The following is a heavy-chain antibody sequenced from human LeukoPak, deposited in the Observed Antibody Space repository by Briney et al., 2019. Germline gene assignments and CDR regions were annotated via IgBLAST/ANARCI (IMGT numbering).Heavy chain of an antibody. CDR1: GGSIRSGGYY. V-gene: IGHV4-31*03. J-gene: IGHJ4*02. CDR2: IYDSGGT. Sequence: SETLSLTCTVSGGSIRSGGYYWSWIRLHPGKGLEWIGHIYDSGGTYYNPSLKSRVTISGDTSKNQFSLKLSSVTAADTAVYYCARERAGSGSDYWGQGIPVTVSS. CDR3: ARERAGSGSDY. D-gene: IGHD3-10*01.